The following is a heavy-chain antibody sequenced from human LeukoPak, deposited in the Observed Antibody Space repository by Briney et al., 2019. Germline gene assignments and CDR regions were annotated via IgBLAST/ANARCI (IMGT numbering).Heavy chain of an antibody. CDR2: ISSSSSYI. Sequence: GGSLRLSCAASGFTFGSCSMNWVRQAPGKGLEWVSSISSSSSYIYYADSVKGRFTISRDNAKNSLYLQMNSLRAEDTAVYYCARAKSRGLLDYWGQGTLVTVSS. CDR1: GFTFGSCS. V-gene: IGHV3-21*01. J-gene: IGHJ4*02. CDR3: ARAKSRGLLDY. D-gene: IGHD3-16*01.